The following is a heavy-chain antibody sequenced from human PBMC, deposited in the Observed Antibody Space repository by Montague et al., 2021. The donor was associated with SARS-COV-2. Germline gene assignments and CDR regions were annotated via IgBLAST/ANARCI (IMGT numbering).Heavy chain of an antibody. CDR3: ASLGSPAYCGGDCYLRDYGMDV. CDR2: IYYSGNT. D-gene: IGHD2-21*02. CDR1: GGSITSSAYY. J-gene: IGHJ6*02. V-gene: IGHV4-39*01. Sequence: SETLSLTCTVSGGSITSSAYYWSWIRQSPGKGLEWIGTIYYSGNTYSNPSLKSRVTISMDTSKFQVSLKINSVTAADTAVYFCASLGSPAYCGGDCYLRDYGMDVWGQGTRVTVSS.